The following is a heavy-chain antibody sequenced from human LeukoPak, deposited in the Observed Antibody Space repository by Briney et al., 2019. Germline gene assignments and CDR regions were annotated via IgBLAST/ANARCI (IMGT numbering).Heavy chain of an antibody. CDR1: GFTVSSNY. CDR2: IYSGGST. D-gene: IGHD3-10*01. CDR3: ARWTMVRGVDY. J-gene: IGHJ4*02. V-gene: IGHV3-53*01. Sequence: GGSLRLSCAASGFTVSSNYMSWVRQAPGKGLEWVSVIYSGGSTYYADSVKGRFTISRDNSKNTLYLQVNSLRAEDTAVYYCARWTMVRGVDYWGQGTLVTVSS.